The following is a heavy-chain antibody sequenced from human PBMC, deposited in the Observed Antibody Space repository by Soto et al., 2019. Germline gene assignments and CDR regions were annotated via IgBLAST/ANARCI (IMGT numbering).Heavy chain of an antibody. V-gene: IGHV3-74*01. CDR2: INSDGSST. J-gene: IGHJ6*02. CDR3: ARERSSSWYMYGYYYGMDV. CDR1: GFTFSSYW. Sequence: VGSLRLSCAASGFTFSSYWMHWVRQAPGKGLVWVSRINSDGSSTSYADSVKGRFTISRDNAKNTLYLQMNSLRAEDTAVYYCARERSSSWYMYGYYYGMDVWGQGTTVTVSS. D-gene: IGHD6-13*01.